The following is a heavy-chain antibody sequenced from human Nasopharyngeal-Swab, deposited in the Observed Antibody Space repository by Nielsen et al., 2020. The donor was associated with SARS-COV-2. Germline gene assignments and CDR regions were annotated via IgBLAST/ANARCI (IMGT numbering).Heavy chain of an antibody. D-gene: IGHD1-26*01. Sequence: GESLKISCAASGFTFSNYDMHWARQSTEKGLEWVSAIGGSGNRYYSDSVMGRFTISRENAKNSLYLQMDSLGAADTAMYYCVRAGGVGATWSWFDPWGQGTLVTVSS. CDR2: IGGSGNR. CDR3: VRAGGVGATWSWFDP. J-gene: IGHJ5*02. V-gene: IGHV3-13*04. CDR1: GFTFSNYD.